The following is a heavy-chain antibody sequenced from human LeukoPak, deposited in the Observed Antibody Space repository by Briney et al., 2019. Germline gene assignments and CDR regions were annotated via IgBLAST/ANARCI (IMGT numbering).Heavy chain of an antibody. CDR1: GFTFSSYA. CDR3: AKDLRRYCSSTSCYHGY. CDR2: ISGSGGST. J-gene: IGHJ4*02. V-gene: IGHV3-23*01. Sequence: GGSLRLSCAASGFTFSSYAMSWVRQAPGKGLEWVSAISGSGGSTYYADSVKGRFTISRDNSTNTLYLQMNSLRAEDTAVYYCAKDLRRYCSSTSCYHGYWGQGTLVTVSS. D-gene: IGHD2-2*01.